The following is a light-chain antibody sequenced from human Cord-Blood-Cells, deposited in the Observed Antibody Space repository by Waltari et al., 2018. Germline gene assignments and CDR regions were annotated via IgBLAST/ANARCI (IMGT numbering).Light chain of an antibody. Sequence: DIVMTQSPDSLAVSLGERATSNCKSSQSVLYSSNNKNYLAWYQQKPGQPPKLPIYWASTRESGVPDRVSCSGSGRDCTLTIISLQAEDGAVYYCQQYYSTPFTFGPGTKVDIK. J-gene: IGKJ3*01. CDR2: WAS. V-gene: IGKV4-1*01. CDR3: QQYYSTPFT. CDR1: QSVLYSSNNKNY.